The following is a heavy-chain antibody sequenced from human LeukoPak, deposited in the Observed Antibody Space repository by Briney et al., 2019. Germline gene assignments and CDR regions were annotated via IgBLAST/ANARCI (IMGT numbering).Heavy chain of an antibody. CDR3: ARVGYYDSSGYYLGQARDY. J-gene: IGHJ4*02. CDR2: TNHSGST. D-gene: IGHD3-22*01. CDR1: GGSFSGYY. V-gene: IGHV4-34*01. Sequence: SETLSLTCAVYGGSFSGYYWSWIRQPPGKGLEWIGETNHSGSTNYNPSLKSRVTISVDTSKNQFSLKLSSVTAADTAVYYCARVGYYDSSGYYLGQARDYWGQGTLVTVSS.